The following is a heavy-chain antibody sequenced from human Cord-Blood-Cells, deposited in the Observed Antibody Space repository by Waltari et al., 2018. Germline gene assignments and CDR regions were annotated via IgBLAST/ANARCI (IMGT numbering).Heavy chain of an antibody. J-gene: IGHJ3*02. CDR1: GYTFTSSA. CDR2: INAGNGNT. CDR3: ARVKYYDILTGYHEGAFDI. V-gene: IGHV1-3*01. D-gene: IGHD3-9*01. Sequence: QVQLVQSGAEVKKPGASVKVSCKASGYTFTSSAMLWVRQAPGQRLEWMGWINAGNGNTKYSQKFQGRVTITRDTSASTAYMELSSLRSEDTAVYYCARVKYYDILTGYHEGAFDIWGQGTMVTVSS.